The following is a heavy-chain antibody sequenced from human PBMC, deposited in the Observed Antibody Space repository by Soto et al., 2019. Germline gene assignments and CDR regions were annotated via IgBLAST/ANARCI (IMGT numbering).Heavy chain of an antibody. Sequence: ASVKVSCKASGYTFTSYGISWVRQAPGQGLEWMGWISAYNGNTNYAQKLQGRVTMTTDTSASTAYMELRSLRSEDTAVYYCARGGEIVVVPAALKFDYWGQGTLVTSPQ. CDR1: GYTFTSYG. V-gene: IGHV1-18*01. J-gene: IGHJ4*02. CDR3: ARGGEIVVVPAALKFDY. D-gene: IGHD2-2*01. CDR2: ISAYNGNT.